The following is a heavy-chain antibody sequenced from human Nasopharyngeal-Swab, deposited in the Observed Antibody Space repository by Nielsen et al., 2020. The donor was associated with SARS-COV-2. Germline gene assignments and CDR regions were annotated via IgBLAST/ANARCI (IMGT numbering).Heavy chain of an antibody. CDR3: ARDAPAHYGAFY. Sequence: GESLKISCAASGFTFSNYGLHWVRQAPGKGLEWLTVIWHDGTNKYYADSVKGRFTIFRDNSKSTLYVQLNSLRVEDTAVYYCARDAPAHYGAFYWGRGTLVTVSS. CDR1: GFTFSNYG. CDR2: IWHDGTNK. V-gene: IGHV3-33*01. D-gene: IGHD4-17*01. J-gene: IGHJ4*02.